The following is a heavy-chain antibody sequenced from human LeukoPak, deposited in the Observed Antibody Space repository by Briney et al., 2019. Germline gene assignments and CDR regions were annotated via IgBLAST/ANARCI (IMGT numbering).Heavy chain of an antibody. CDR3: AKTTYYDSSGYSDFDY. V-gene: IGHV3-23*01. Sequence: GGSLRLSCAASGFTFSSYAISWVRPAPGKGLEWVSAISGSGASTYYADSVKGRFTISRDNSKNTLYLQMNSLRAEDTAVYYCAKTTYYDSSGYSDFDYWGQGTLVTVSS. D-gene: IGHD3-22*01. CDR2: ISGSGAST. CDR1: GFTFSSYA. J-gene: IGHJ4*02.